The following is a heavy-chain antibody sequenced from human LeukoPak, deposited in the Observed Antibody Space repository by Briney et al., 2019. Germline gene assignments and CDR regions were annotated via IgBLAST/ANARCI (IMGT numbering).Heavy chain of an antibody. Sequence: GASVKVSCKASGGTFSSYAISWVRQAPGQGLEWMGRIIPILGIANYAQKFQGRVTITADKSTSTAYMELSSLRSEDTAVYYCARVHDGILTGCAFDIWGQGTMVTVSS. CDR3: ARVHDGILTGCAFDI. J-gene: IGHJ3*02. CDR1: GGTFSSYA. V-gene: IGHV1-69*04. D-gene: IGHD3-9*01. CDR2: IIPILGIA.